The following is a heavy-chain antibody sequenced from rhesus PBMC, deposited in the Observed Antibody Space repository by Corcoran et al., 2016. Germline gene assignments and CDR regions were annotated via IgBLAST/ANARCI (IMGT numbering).Heavy chain of an antibody. CDR3: ASSIAAAGPFDY. D-gene: IGHD6S26*01. CDR2: ITPLVGIT. J-gene: IGHJ4*01. V-gene: IGHV1-198*02. CDR1: GFTFGSYA. Sequence: QVQLVQSGAEVKKPGASVKGSCKASGFTFGSYAINWVRQAPGQGLEWMGVITPLVGITNDAEKFQGRVPITADTSTSTAYMELSSLRSEDTAVYYCASSIAAAGPFDYWGQGVLVTVSS.